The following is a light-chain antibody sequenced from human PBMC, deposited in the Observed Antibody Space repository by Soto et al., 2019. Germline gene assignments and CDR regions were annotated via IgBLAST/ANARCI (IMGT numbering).Light chain of an antibody. Sequence: QSALTQPASVSGSPGQSITISCTGTSSDVGGYNYVSWYQHHPGKAPKHMIYDVSDRPSGVSNRFSGSKSGNTASLTISALQAEDEADYYCTSYTSTSPHVVFGGGTKVTVL. CDR3: TSYTSTSPHVV. CDR2: DVS. J-gene: IGLJ2*01. V-gene: IGLV2-14*03. CDR1: SSDVGGYNY.